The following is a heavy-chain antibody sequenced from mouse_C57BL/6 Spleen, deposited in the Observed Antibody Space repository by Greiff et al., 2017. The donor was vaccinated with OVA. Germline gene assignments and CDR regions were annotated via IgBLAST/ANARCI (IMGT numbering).Heavy chain of an antibody. J-gene: IGHJ1*03. CDR3: ARGGSITTRYFDV. CDR1: GYTFTDYN. CDR2: INPNNGGT. Sequence: EVQGVESGPELVKPGASVKMSCKASGYTFTDYNMHWVKQSHGKSLEWIGYINPNNGGTSYNQKFKGKATLTVNKSSSTAYMELRSLTSEDSAVYYCARGGSITTRYFDVWGTGTTVTVSS. V-gene: IGHV1-22*01. D-gene: IGHD1-1*01.